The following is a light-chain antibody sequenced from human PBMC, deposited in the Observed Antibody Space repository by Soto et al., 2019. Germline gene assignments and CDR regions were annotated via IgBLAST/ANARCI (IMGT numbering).Light chain of an antibody. CDR1: QDINSW. Sequence: DIQMTQSPSSVSASVGDRVTITCRASQDINSWLTWYQQKPGKAPKVLIYIASRLQSGVPSRFSGRGSGTDFSLTIRNLQPEDFATYFCQQSKTFPLTFGGGTKVEIK. CDR2: IAS. J-gene: IGKJ4*01. CDR3: QQSKTFPLT. V-gene: IGKV1-12*01.